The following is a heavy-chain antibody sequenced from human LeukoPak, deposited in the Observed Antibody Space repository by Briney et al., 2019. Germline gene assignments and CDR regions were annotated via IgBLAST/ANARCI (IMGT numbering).Heavy chain of an antibody. J-gene: IGHJ3*02. D-gene: IGHD2-21*01. Sequence: GGSLRLSCPASGFTFSSYCMHWVRQAPGKGLEWVAAISSDGSNKKYADSVKGRFTISRANSKNSLYLQMSSLRAEDTAVYCCAKDTSDSIGHAFDIWGQGTMVTVSS. CDR2: ISSDGSNK. V-gene: IGHV3-30*18. CDR1: GFTFSSYC. CDR3: AKDTSDSIGHAFDI.